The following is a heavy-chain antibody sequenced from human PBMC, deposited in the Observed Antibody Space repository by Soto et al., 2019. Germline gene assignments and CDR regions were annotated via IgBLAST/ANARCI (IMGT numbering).Heavy chain of an antibody. CDR1: GYTFTNYH. J-gene: IGHJ4*02. CDR3: AREAIVLVAPSAKLDY. D-gene: IGHD2-8*02. CDR2: INPNGGST. V-gene: IGHV1-46*01. Sequence: ASVKVSCKASGYTFTNYHMHWVRQAPGQGLEWMGIINPNGGSTSYAQKFQGRVTMTRDTSTSTVYMELSGLRSEDTAVYYCAREAIVLVAPSAKLDYWGQGTPVTVSS.